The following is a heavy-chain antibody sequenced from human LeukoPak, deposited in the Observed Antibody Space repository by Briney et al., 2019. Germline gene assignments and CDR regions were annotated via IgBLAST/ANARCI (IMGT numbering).Heavy chain of an antibody. CDR2: IIPIFGTA. J-gene: IGHJ4*02. CDR1: GYTFTSYG. CDR3: ARGGYSSGWLHFDY. Sequence: GASVKVSCKASGYTFTSYGISWVRQAPGQGLEWMGGIIPIFGTANYAQKFQGRVTITTDESTSTAYMELSSLRSEDTAVYYCARGGYSSGWLHFDYWGQGTLVTVSS. D-gene: IGHD6-19*01. V-gene: IGHV1-69*05.